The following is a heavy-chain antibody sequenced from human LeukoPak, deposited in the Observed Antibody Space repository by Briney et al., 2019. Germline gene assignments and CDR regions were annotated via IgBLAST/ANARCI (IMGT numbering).Heavy chain of an antibody. CDR3: ARGPYSSSWYRGVYNWFDP. J-gene: IGHJ5*02. CDR2: ISAYNGNT. CDR1: GYTFTSYG. Sequence: ASVKVSCKASGYTFTSYGISWVRQAPGQGLEWVGWISAYNGNTNYAQKLQGRVTMTTDTSTSTAYMELRSLRSDDTAVYYCARGPYSSSWYRGVYNWFDPWGQGTLVTVSS. D-gene: IGHD6-13*01. V-gene: IGHV1-18*01.